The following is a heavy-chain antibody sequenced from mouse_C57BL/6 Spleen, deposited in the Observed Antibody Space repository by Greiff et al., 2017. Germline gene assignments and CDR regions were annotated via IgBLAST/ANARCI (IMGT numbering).Heavy chain of an antibody. Sequence: VQLLQSGAELVQPGASVKFSCTASGFNIHDYYMPWVQQRTEQGLEWLGRIDPEDGDTKSAPNFQGKATITTDTSTNNAYLQLSSLTSEDTAVYYCAISVDGYYLFAYWGQGTLVTVSA. CDR3: AISVDGYYLFAY. CDR1: GFNIHDYY. CDR2: IDPEDGDT. D-gene: IGHD2-3*01. V-gene: IGHV14-2*01. J-gene: IGHJ3*01.